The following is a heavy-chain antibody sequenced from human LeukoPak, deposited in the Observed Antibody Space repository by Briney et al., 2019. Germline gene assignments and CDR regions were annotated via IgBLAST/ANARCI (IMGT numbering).Heavy chain of an antibody. Sequence: GGYLRLSCAASGFTFNSYAMNWVRQAPGKGLEWVANIKQDGSEKYYVDSVKGRFTISRDNAKNSLYLQMNSLRAEDTAVYYCAREAFGKSFNWNERGNAFDIWGQGTMVTVSS. CDR1: GFTFNSYA. V-gene: IGHV3-7*01. J-gene: IGHJ3*02. CDR3: AREAFGKSFNWNERGNAFDI. CDR2: IKQDGSEK. D-gene: IGHD1-20*01.